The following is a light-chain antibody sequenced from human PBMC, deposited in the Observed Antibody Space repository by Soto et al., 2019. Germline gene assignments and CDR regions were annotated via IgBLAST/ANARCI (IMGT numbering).Light chain of an antibody. CDR3: SSYISSSSSVV. J-gene: IGLJ2*01. CDR2: EVS. CDR1: SSDVGSNNR. Sequence: QSALTQPPSVSGSPGQSVTISCTGSSSDVGSNNRVSWYQQPPGRAPKFIIYEVSNRPSGVPDRFSGSKSGNTASLTISGLQAEDEADYYCSSYISSSSSVVFGGGTKLTVL. V-gene: IGLV2-18*02.